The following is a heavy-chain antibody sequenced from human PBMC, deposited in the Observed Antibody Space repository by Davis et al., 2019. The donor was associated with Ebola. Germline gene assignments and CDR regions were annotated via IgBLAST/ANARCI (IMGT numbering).Heavy chain of an antibody. CDR1: GYSINRGFT. CDR2: IYHSGST. D-gene: IGHD2-8*01. CDR3: ARDYVY. V-gene: IGHV4-38-2*02. J-gene: IGHJ4*02. Sequence: SETLSPTCTVLGYSINRGFTWGWIRQPPGKGLEWIGGIYHSGSTSYSPSLKSRVTISVDTSKNPFSLRLKSVTATDTAMYYCARDYVYWGQGILVTVSS.